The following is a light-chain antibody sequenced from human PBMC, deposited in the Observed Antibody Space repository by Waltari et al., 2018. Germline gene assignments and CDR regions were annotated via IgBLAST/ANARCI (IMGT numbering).Light chain of an antibody. J-gene: IGKJ2*01. Sequence: DVVMTQTPLSLSVTPRQPASFSCKSSQDLMYDDGKTYLFWYLQKPGQSPQPLMYDVSSRFAGVPERFSGSGSGTDFTLTISRVEPEDVGVYYCMQAINLYTFGQGTKLEI. V-gene: IGKV2-29*02. CDR1: QDLMYDDGKTY. CDR2: DVS. CDR3: MQAINLYT.